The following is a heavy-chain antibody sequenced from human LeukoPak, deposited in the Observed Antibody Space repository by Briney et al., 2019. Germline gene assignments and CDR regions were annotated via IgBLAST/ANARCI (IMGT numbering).Heavy chain of an antibody. V-gene: IGHV3-9*01. CDR3: AKEGYSGYGGAFDI. J-gene: IGHJ3*02. CDR1: GFTFDDYA. CDR2: ISWNSGSV. Sequence: PGGSLRLSCAASGFTFDDYAMHWVRQAPGKGLEWVSGISWNSGSVGYADSVKGRFTISRDNAKNSLYLQMNSLRAEDTALYYCAKEGYSGYGGAFDIWGQGTMDTVSS. D-gene: IGHD5-12*01.